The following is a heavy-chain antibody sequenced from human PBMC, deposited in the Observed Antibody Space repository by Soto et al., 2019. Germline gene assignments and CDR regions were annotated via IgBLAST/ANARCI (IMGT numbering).Heavy chain of an antibody. D-gene: IGHD3-3*01. Sequence: GESLKISCKGSGYSFTSYWIGWVRQMPGKGLEWMGRIDPSDSYTNYSPSFQGHVTISADKSISTAYLQWSSLKASDTAMYYCARRNDFWSGYYYYYGMDVWGQGTTVTVSS. J-gene: IGHJ6*02. CDR2: IDPSDSYT. V-gene: IGHV5-10-1*01. CDR1: GYSFTSYW. CDR3: ARRNDFWSGYYYYYGMDV.